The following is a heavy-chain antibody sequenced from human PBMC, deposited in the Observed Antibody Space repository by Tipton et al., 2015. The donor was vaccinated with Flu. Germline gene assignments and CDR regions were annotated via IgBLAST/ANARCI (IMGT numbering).Heavy chain of an antibody. CDR2: IYTTGST. Sequence: TLSLTCTVSGGFITSGSYYWSWIRQSAGKGLEWIGRIYTTGSTNYNPSLRSRVTISGDTSKNHFSVQLSSVTAADTAVYYCVTLGGEATGDCLFTPSGCGIDVWGQGTTVTVSS. V-gene: IGHV4-61*02. CDR3: VTLGGEATGDCLFTPSGCGIDV. CDR1: GGFITSGSYY. D-gene: IGHD2-21*02. J-gene: IGHJ6*02.